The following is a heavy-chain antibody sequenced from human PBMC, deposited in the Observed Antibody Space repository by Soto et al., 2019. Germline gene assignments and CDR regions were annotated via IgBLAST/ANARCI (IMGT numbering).Heavy chain of an antibody. CDR1: GFTFGDYA. J-gene: IGHJ5*02. Sequence: GGSLRLSCTASGFTFGDYAMSWFRQAPGKGLEWVGFIRSKAYGGTTEYAASVKGRFTISRDDSKSIAYLQMNSLKTEDTAVYYCTRDHCSGGSCYKSNWFDPWGQGTLVTVSS. V-gene: IGHV3-49*03. CDR3: TRDHCSGGSCYKSNWFDP. CDR2: IRSKAYGGTT. D-gene: IGHD2-15*01.